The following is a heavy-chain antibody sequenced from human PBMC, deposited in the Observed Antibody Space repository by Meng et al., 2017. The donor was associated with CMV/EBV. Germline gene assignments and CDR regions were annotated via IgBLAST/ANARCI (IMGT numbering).Heavy chain of an antibody. CDR3: ALGYCSSTSCYSYYYYGMDV. V-gene: IGHV1-2*02. CDR2: INPNSGGT. CDR1: GYTFTGYY. Sequence: ASVKVSCKASGYTFTGYYMHWVRQAPGQGLEWMGWINPNSGGTNYAQKFQGRVTMTRDTSISTAYMELSSLRSEDTAVYYCALGYCSSTSCYSYYYYGMDVWGQGTTVTVSS. J-gene: IGHJ6*02. D-gene: IGHD2-2*01.